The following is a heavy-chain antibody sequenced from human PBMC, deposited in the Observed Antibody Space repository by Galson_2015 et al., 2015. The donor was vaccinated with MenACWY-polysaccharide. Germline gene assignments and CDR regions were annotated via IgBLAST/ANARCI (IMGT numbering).Heavy chain of an antibody. CDR1: AFAFTTYV. D-gene: IGHD4/OR15-4a*01. CDR2: ITPTGGTP. V-gene: IGHV3-23*01. J-gene: IGHJ6*03. Sequence: SLRLSCAASAFAFTTYVMNWLRQPPGKGLQWVSSITPTGGTPSYADSVRGRFTITSDTPKNTLYLQMNRLGAEDTAVYYCAKGSYRANAGLSYYYYYMDVWGKGTTVTVSS. CDR3: AKGSYRANAGLSYYYYYMDV.